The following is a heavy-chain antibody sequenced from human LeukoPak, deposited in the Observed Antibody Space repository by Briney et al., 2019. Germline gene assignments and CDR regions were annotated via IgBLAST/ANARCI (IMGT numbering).Heavy chain of an antibody. J-gene: IGHJ5*02. CDR3: ARDLWKAVAGPLVWFDP. CDR1: GFTFSSYG. Sequence: GRSLRLSCAASGFTFSSYGMHWVRQAPGKGLEWVAVIWYDGSNKYYADSVKGRFTISRDNSKNTLYLQMNSLRAEDTAVYYCARDLWKAVAGPLVWFDPWGQGTLVTVSS. CDR2: IWYDGSNK. D-gene: IGHD6-19*01. V-gene: IGHV3-33*01.